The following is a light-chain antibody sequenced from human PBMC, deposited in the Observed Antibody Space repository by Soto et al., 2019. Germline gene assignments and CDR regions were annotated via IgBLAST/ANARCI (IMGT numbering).Light chain of an antibody. CDR2: GAS. Sequence: EIVMTQSPATLSVSPGERATLSCRASQSVSSNLAWYQQKPGKAPRLLIYGASTRATGIPARFSGSGSGTEFTLTISSLQSEDFAVYYCQNYNSWPRTFGQGTKVEIK. CDR3: QNYNSWPRT. J-gene: IGKJ1*01. V-gene: IGKV3-15*01. CDR1: QSVSSN.